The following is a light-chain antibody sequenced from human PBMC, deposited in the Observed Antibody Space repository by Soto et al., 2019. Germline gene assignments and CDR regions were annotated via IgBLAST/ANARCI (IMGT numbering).Light chain of an antibody. CDR1: SNDVGGYNY. Sequence: QSALTQPASVSGSPGQSITISCTGTSNDVGGYNYVSWYQHHPGKGPKLMIYEVSNRPSGVSDRFSGSKSGNTASLTISGLQAEDEADYYCSSYAGSSNVFGTGTKLTVL. J-gene: IGLJ1*01. CDR2: EVS. CDR3: SSYAGSSNV. V-gene: IGLV2-14*01.